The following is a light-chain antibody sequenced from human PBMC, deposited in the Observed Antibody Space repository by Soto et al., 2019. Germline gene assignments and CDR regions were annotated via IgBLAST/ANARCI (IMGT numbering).Light chain of an antibody. CDR3: QQYKSYST. CDR1: QSLNSR. CDR2: DAS. V-gene: IGKV1-5*01. Sequence: DIQMTQSPSSLCASVGDRVTLTCRASQSLNSRLAWYQQRPGKAPKLLIYDASTLESGVPSRFSGSGSGKEFTLTINNLQPDDLATYICQQYKSYSTFGRGTKVDIK. J-gene: IGKJ1*01.